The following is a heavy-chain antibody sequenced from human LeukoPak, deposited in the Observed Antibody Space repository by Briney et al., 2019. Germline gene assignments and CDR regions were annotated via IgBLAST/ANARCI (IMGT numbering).Heavy chain of an antibody. Sequence: ASVKVSCKASGYTFTSYDINWVRQATGQGLEWMGWMNPNSGNTGYAQKFQGRVTMTRNTSISTAYMELSSLRSEDTAVYYCARFLGYCSSTSCSGYYGMDVWGQGTTVTVSS. D-gene: IGHD2-2*03. CDR3: ARFLGYCSSTSCSGYYGMDV. CDR1: GYTFTSYD. CDR2: MNPNSGNT. V-gene: IGHV1-8*01. J-gene: IGHJ6*02.